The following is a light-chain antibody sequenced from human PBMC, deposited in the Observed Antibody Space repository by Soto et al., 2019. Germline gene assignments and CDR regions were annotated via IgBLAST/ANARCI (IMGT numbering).Light chain of an antibody. CDR2: GAS. Sequence: EIVLTQSPGTLSLSPGERATLSCRASQSVSSSYLAWYQQKPGQAPRLLIYGASSRATGIPDRFSGGGSGADFTLTISRLEPADFAVYYCRQYGRSPVTFGQGTKVEIK. J-gene: IGKJ1*01. CDR1: QSVSSSY. V-gene: IGKV3-20*01. CDR3: RQYGRSPVT.